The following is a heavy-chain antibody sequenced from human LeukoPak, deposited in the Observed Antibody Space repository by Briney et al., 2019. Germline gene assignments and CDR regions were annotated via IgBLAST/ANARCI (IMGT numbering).Heavy chain of an antibody. D-gene: IGHD3-10*01. CDR2: ISYDGSNK. J-gene: IGHJ4*02. CDR1: GFTFSSSG. V-gene: IGHV3-30*18. Sequence: GGSPRLSCAASGFTFSSSGMHWVRQAPGKGLEWVAVISYDGSNKYYADSVKGRFTISRDNSKNTLYLQMNSLRAEDTAVYYCAKDRQKLLWFGESIDYWGQGTLVTVSS. CDR3: AKDRQKLLWFGESIDY.